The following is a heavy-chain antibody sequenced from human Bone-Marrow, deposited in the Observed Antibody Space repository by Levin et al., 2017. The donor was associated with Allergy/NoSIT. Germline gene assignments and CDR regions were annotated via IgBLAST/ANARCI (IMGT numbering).Heavy chain of an antibody. D-gene: IGHD6-6*01. CDR1: GGSFSGYY. V-gene: IGHV4-34*01. CDR3: ARGRVQFDP. J-gene: IGHJ5*02. Sequence: SETLSLTCAVYGGSFSGYYWSWIRQPPGKGLEWIGEINHSGSTNYNPSLKSRVTISVDTSKNQFSLKLSSVTAADTAVYYCARGRVQFDPWGQGTLVTVSS. CDR2: INHSGST.